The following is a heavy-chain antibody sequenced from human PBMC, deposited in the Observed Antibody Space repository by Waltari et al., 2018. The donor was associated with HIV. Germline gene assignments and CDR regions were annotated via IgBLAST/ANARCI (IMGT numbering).Heavy chain of an antibody. Sequence: QVQLQQWGAGLLKPSETLSLTCAVYGGSFSGYYWSWIRQPPGKGLEWIGEMKEGGSTNYNPSLKSRVTISVDTSKNQFSLKLSSVTAADTAVYYCARGGSTTWFDPWGQGTLVTVSS. CDR2: MKEGGST. CDR3: ARGGSTTWFDP. D-gene: IGHD2-2*01. V-gene: IGHV4-34*01. CDR1: GGSFSGYY. J-gene: IGHJ5*02.